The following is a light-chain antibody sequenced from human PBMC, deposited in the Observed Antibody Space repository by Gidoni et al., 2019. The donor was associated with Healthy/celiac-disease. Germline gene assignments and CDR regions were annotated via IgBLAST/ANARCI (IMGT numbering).Light chain of an antibody. CDR1: QSISSW. CDR2: KAS. Sequence: DIQMTQSPSTLSASVGDRVTITCRASQSISSWLAWYQQKPGKAPKLLIYKASSLESGVPSRFSGRGSGTEFTLTISSLQHDDFATYYCQQYNSYPITFGQGTRLEIK. CDR3: QQYNSYPIT. J-gene: IGKJ5*01. V-gene: IGKV1-5*03.